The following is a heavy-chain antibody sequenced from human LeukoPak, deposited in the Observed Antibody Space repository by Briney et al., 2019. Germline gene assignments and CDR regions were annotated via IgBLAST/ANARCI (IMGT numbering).Heavy chain of an antibody. CDR1: GYTFTSYG. Sequence: ASVKVSCKASGYTFTSYGISWVRQAPGQGLEWMGWISVYNGNTNYAQKLQGRVTMTTDTSTSTAYMELRSRRSDDTAVYYCARDSPIPPPQPIDYWGQGTLVTVSS. CDR3: ARDSPIPPPQPIDY. D-gene: IGHD2-2*01. CDR2: ISVYNGNT. J-gene: IGHJ4*02. V-gene: IGHV1-18*01.